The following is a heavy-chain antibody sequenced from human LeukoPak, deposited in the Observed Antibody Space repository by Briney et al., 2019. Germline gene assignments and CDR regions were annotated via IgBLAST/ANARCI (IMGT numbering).Heavy chain of an antibody. Sequence: GGSLRLSCSASGFTFRSYNMNWVRQAPGKGLEWVSSISSSSSYMYYADSVKGRFTISRDNAKNSVYLQMNSLRPEDTAVYYCARDNLDAFDIWGKGTMVTVSS. CDR3: ARDNLDAFDI. CDR2: ISSSSSYM. V-gene: IGHV3-21*01. CDR1: GFTFRSYN. J-gene: IGHJ3*02.